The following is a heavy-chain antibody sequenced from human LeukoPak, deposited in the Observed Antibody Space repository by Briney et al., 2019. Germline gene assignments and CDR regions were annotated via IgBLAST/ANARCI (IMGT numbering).Heavy chain of an antibody. V-gene: IGHV1-69*05. CDR3: ARAGGGGYYDSSGYYPFDY. Sequence: SVTLSFKASGGTFSSYAISWVRQAPGQGLEWMGGIIPIFGTANYAQKFQGRVTITTDESTSTAYMELSSLRSEDTAVYYCARAGGGGYYDSSGYYPFDYWGQGTLVTVSS. D-gene: IGHD3-22*01. CDR2: IIPIFGTA. CDR1: GGTFSSYA. J-gene: IGHJ4*02.